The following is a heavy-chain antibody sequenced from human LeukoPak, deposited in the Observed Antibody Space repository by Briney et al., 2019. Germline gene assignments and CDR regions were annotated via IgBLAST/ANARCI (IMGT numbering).Heavy chain of an antibody. CDR2: ISSSGSTI. J-gene: IGHJ4*02. Sequence: GGSLRLSCAASGFTFSDYYMSWLRQAPGKGLEWVSYISSSGSTIYYADSVKGRFTISRDNAKNSLYLQMNSLRAEDTAVYYCARGGYSSSWYGMIEITTAAHFDYWGQGTLVTVSS. D-gene: IGHD6-13*01. CDR3: ARGGYSSSWYGMIEITTAAHFDY. CDR1: GFTFSDYY. V-gene: IGHV3-11*04.